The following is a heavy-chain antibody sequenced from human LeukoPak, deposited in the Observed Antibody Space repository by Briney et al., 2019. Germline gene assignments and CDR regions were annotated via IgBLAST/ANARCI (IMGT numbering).Heavy chain of an antibody. CDR3: VGTAARNYYYGMDV. D-gene: IGHD2-2*01. V-gene: IGHV4-4*07. CDR1: GGSTSSYY. Sequence: SETLSLTCTVSGGSTSSYYWSWIRQRAGKGLEWIGRIYTSGSTNYNPSLKSRVTMSVDTSKNQFSLKLSSVTAADTAVYYCVGTAARNYYYGMDVWGQGTTVTVSS. J-gene: IGHJ6*02. CDR2: IYTSGST.